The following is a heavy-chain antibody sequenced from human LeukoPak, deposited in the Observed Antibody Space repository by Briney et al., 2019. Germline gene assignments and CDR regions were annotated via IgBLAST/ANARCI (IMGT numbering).Heavy chain of an antibody. D-gene: IGHD3-3*01. V-gene: IGHV3-21*01. CDR2: ISSSSSYI. Sequence: GGSLRLSCAASGFTFSSYSMNWVRQAPGKGLEWVSSISSSSSYIYYADSVKGRFTISRDNARNSLYLQMNSLRADVTAVYYCARETWSGYDKGFDYWGQGTLVTVSS. CDR1: GFTFSSYS. CDR3: ARETWSGYDKGFDY. J-gene: IGHJ4*02.